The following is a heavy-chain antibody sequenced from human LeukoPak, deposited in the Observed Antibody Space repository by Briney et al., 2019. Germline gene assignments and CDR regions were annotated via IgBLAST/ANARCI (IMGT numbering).Heavy chain of an antibody. V-gene: IGHV4-39*01. CDR3: ASLRERSYYARGFDY. D-gene: IGHD1-26*01. CDR2: IYYSGST. CDR1: GGSIRSSSYY. Sequence: SETLSLTCTVSGGSIRSSSYYWGWIRQPPGKGLEWIGSIYYSGSTYYNPSPKSRVTISVDTSKNQFSLKLSSVTAADTAVYYCASLRERSYYARGFDYWGQGTLVTVSS. J-gene: IGHJ4*02.